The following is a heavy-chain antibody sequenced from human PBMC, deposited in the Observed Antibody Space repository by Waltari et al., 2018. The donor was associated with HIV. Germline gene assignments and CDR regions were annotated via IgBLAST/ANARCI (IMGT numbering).Heavy chain of an antibody. Sequence: GGCLRLSCAASGFTLNSVWMSWVRQAPGKGLEWVGRIKTNGDGGATDYAAAVKGRFTISRDDSKNTVYLQMNSLKIEDTAVYYCTSEEDYGSGSHFDYWGQGTLVTVSS. D-gene: IGHD3-10*01. CDR1: GFTLNSVW. V-gene: IGHV3-15*01. CDR3: TSEEDYGSGSHFDY. CDR2: IKTNGDGGAT. J-gene: IGHJ4*02.